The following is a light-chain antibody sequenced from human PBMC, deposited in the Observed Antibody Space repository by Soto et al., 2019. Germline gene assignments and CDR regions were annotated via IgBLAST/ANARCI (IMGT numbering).Light chain of an antibody. CDR2: QAS. CDR1: QSISRQ. Sequence: DIPMTQSPSTLSASVGERVSITCRASQSISRQLAWYQQKPGKAPNLLIYQASNLETGVPSRFSGSASGKEFTLTISILQDDFVANYYCLQYQSYLTFGQGTRVEVK. CDR3: LQYQSYLT. J-gene: IGKJ1*01. V-gene: IGKV1-5*03.